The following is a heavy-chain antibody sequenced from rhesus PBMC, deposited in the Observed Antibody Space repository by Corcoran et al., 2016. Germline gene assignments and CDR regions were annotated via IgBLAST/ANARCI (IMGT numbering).Heavy chain of an antibody. V-gene: IGHV5-20*02. CDR2: IDPSDSDP. J-gene: IGHJ5-1*01. CDR3: AKGRLRFDV. CDR1: GYSFTCIW. Sequence: EVQLVQSGAEVKRPGESLKISWKTSGYSFTCIWNSWGRQMPGKGLEWVGAIDPSDSDPRYSPSFQGQVTISADKSISTAYLQWSSLKASDTATYYCAKGRLRFDVWGPGVLVTVSS. D-gene: IGHD3-9*01.